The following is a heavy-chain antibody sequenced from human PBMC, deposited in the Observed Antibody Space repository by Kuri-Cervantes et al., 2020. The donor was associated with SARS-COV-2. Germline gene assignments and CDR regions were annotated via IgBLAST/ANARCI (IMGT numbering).Heavy chain of an antibody. Sequence: ESLKISCTVSGGSISSSSYYWGWIRQPPGKGLEWIGSIYYSGSTYYNPSLKSRVTISVDTSKNQFSLKLSSVTAADTAVYYCARSGYSSGWSLFDYWGQGTLVTVSS. CDR3: ARSGYSSGWSLFDY. CDR1: GGSISSSSYY. J-gene: IGHJ4*02. CDR2: IYYSGST. D-gene: IGHD6-19*01. V-gene: IGHV4-39*07.